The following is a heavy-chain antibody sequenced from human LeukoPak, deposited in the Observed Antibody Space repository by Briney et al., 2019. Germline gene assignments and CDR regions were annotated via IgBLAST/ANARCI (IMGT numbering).Heavy chain of an antibody. CDR2: ISYDGSNK. Sequence: GGSLRLSCAASGFTFRSYAMHWVRQAPGKGLEWVAVISYDGSNKYYADSVKGRFTISRDNSKNTLYLQMNSLRAEDTAVYYCATTFRDGYNYGPAFDYWGQGTLVTVSS. CDR3: ATTFRDGYNYGPAFDY. D-gene: IGHD5-24*01. J-gene: IGHJ4*02. CDR1: GFTFRSYA. V-gene: IGHV3-30*04.